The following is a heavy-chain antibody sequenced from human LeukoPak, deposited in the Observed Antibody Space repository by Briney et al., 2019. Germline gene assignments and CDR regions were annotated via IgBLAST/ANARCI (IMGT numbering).Heavy chain of an antibody. CDR1: GGTFSSYA. CDR3: ARAEGYCSSTSCLGAAAGPDLLPDY. J-gene: IGHJ4*02. Sequence: SVKVSCKASGGTFSSYAISWVRQAPGQGLEWMGGIIPIFGTANYAQKFQGRVTITADESTSTAYMELSSLGSEDTAVYYCARAEGYCSSTSCLGAAAGPDLLPDYWGQGTLVTVSS. D-gene: IGHD2-2*01. V-gene: IGHV1-69*01. CDR2: IIPIFGTA.